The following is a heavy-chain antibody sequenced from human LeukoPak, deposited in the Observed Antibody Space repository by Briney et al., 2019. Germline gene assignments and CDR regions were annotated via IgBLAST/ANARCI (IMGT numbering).Heavy chain of an antibody. Sequence: GGSLRLSCAASGFTFSSYAMSWVRQAPGKGLEWVSAISGNGGITYYADSVKGRFTITRDNSKNTLYLQMNSLSAEDTAVYYCAKDLIAAAGMIGYWGQGTLVTVSS. V-gene: IGHV3-23*01. J-gene: IGHJ4*02. D-gene: IGHD6-13*01. CDR3: AKDLIAAAGMIGY. CDR2: ISGNGGIT. CDR1: GFTFSSYA.